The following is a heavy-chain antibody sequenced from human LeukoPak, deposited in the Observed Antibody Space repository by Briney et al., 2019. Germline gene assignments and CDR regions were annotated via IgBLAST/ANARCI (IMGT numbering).Heavy chain of an antibody. V-gene: IGHV1-69*13. CDR2: IIPIFGTA. CDR3: ARARDYGDYVIGRWFDP. J-gene: IGHJ5*02. Sequence: ASVKVSCKASGGTFSSYAISWVRQAPGQGLEWMGGIIPIFGTANYAQKCQGRVTITADESTSTAYMELSSLRSEDTAVYYCARARDYGDYVIGRWFDPWGQGTLVTVSS. D-gene: IGHD4-17*01. CDR1: GGTFSSYA.